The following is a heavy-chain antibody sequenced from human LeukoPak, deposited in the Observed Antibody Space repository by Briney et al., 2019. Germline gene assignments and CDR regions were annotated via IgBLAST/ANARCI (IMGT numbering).Heavy chain of an antibody. J-gene: IGHJ5*02. CDR1: GGSFSGYY. D-gene: IGHD2-2*02. Sequence: SETLSLTCAVYGGSFSGYYWSWVRQPPGKGLEWIGEINHSGSTNYNPSLKSRVTISVDTSKNQFSLKLSSVTAADTAVYYCACTNCSSTSCYTGIFPWFDPWGPGTLVTVSS. V-gene: IGHV4-34*01. CDR3: ACTNCSSTSCYTGIFPWFDP. CDR2: INHSGST.